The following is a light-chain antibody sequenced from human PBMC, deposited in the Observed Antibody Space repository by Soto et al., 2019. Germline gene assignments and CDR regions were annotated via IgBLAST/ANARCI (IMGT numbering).Light chain of an antibody. V-gene: IGLV2-14*01. CDR1: SSDIVTYDY. Sequence: QSALTQPASVSGSPGQSITISCTGTSSDIVTYDYVSWYQQYPGKAPKLMIYEVSHRPPGISSRFSGSKSANTASLTISGLQAEDEADYYCYSKTATSKVFGTGTKVTVL. CDR3: YSKTATSKV. J-gene: IGLJ1*01. CDR2: EVS.